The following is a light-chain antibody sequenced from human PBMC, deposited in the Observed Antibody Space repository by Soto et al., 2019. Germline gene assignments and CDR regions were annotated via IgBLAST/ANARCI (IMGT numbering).Light chain of an antibody. CDR2: GAS. J-gene: IGKJ1*01. CDR1: QGISTF. V-gene: IGKV3-20*01. Sequence: TQSPSSLSASVGDRVTITCRASQGISTFLAWYQQKPGQAPMLLIYGASSRATGIPDRFSGSGSGTDFTLTISRLEPEDFAVYYCQQCGSSPETFGQGTKVDIK. CDR3: QQCGSSPET.